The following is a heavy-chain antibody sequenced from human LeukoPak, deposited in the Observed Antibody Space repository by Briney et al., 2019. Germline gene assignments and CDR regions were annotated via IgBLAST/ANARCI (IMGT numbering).Heavy chain of an antibody. J-gene: IGHJ4*02. CDR1: GFSFSDYY. CDR3: ARGGYCSSTTCSAFDY. D-gene: IGHD2-2*01. CDR2: ISNSGGSI. V-gene: IGHV3-11*04. Sequence: GGSLRLSCAASGFSFSDYYMSWIRQAPGKGLEWVSYISNSGGSIKYYADSVKGRFTISRDNAKNSLSLQMNSLRAEDTAVYYCARGGYCSSTTCSAFDYWGQGTLVTASS.